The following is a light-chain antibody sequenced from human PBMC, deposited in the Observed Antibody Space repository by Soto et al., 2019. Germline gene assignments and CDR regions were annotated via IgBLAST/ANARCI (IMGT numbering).Light chain of an antibody. CDR2: GNT. Sequence: QSVLTQPPSVSGAAGQRVTISCTGTSSNIGTGYDVHWYQQLPGTAPKLLIYGNTNRPSGVPDRFSGSKSGTSASLAITGLQAEDEADYYCQSHDSSLSGWVFGGGTKVTVL. V-gene: IGLV1-40*01. CDR3: QSHDSSLSGWV. CDR1: SSNIGTGYD. J-gene: IGLJ3*02.